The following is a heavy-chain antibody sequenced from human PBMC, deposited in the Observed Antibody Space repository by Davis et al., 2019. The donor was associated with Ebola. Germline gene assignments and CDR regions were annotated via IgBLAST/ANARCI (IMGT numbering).Heavy chain of an antibody. CDR3: LVGRWEGRFDY. CDR1: AGSISSSVYY. J-gene: IGHJ4*02. CDR2: FYYRLNT. V-gene: IGHV4-39*01. D-gene: IGHD1-26*01. Sequence: SETLSLTCTVSAGSISSSVYYWGWVRQPPGRGLEWIGSFYYRLNTDYNPSLKSRVTISVDTSNNQFSLKLNSVTAADTAVYYCLVGRWEGRFDYWGQGTLVTVSS.